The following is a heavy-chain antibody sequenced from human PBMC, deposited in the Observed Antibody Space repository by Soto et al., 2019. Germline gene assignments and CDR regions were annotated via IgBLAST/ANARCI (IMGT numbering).Heavy chain of an antibody. V-gene: IGHV1-46*01. CDR2: INPSGGST. D-gene: IGHD6-13*01. CDR3: ARAGYSSSWYDAFDI. CDR1: GYTFTSYA. Sequence: GPPVKVSCKASGYTFTSYAMHWVRQAPGQGLEWMGIINPSGGSTSYAQKFQGRVTMTRDTSTSTVYMELSSLRSEDTAVYYCARAGYSSSWYDAFDIWGQGTMVTVSS. J-gene: IGHJ3*02.